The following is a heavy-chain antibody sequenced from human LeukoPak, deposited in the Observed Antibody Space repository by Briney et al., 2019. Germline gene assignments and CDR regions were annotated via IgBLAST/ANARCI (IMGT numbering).Heavy chain of an antibody. D-gene: IGHD2-2*01. V-gene: IGHV3-33*01. CDR3: ASEGGADCSSASCYGTDAFDI. Sequence: GRTLRLSCAASGFTFSSYVMHWVRQAPGKGLEWVALIWYDGRDKYYADSVKGRFTISRDNSKNTLYLQVNSLRAEDTAVYYCASEGGADCSSASCYGTDAFDIWGQGTMVTVSS. CDR1: GFTFSSYV. CDR2: IWYDGRDK. J-gene: IGHJ3*02.